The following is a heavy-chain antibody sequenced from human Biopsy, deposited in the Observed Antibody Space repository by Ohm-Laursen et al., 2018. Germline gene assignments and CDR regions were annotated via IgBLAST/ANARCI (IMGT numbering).Heavy chain of an antibody. CDR1: GFPFTGFS. CDR3: ARGQPALSGGGSWVDS. CDR2: ITSGSSYI. Sequence: SLRLSCTASGFPFTGFSMDWVRQAPGKGLEWVASITSGSSYIYYADSVKGRFTISRNNPKNSLYLQMNSLRADDSAVYFCARGQPALSGGGSWVDSWGQGTLGSGS. D-gene: IGHD2-8*02. V-gene: IGHV3-21*01. J-gene: IGHJ5*01.